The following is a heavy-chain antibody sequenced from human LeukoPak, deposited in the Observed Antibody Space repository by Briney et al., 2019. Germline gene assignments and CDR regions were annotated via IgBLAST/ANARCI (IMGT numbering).Heavy chain of an antibody. V-gene: IGHV4-4*07. Sequence: PSETLSLTFTVSGGSISSYYWSWIRQPAGKGLEWIGRIYTSGSTNYNPSLKSRVTMSVDTSKNQFSLKLSSVTAADTAVYYCARSLGATYYYYYMDVWGKGTTVTVSS. D-gene: IGHD7-27*01. CDR1: GGSISSYY. CDR2: IYTSGST. CDR3: ARSLGATYYYYYMDV. J-gene: IGHJ6*03.